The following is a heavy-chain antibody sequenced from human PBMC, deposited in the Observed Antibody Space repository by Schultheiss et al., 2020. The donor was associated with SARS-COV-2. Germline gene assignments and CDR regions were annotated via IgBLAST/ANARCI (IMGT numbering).Heavy chain of an antibody. CDR3: ARGAYGDYY. D-gene: IGHD4-17*01. Sequence: SETLSLTCAVSGGSISSSNWWSWVRQPPGKGLEWIGYIYYSGSTYYNPSLKSRVTISVDTSKNQFSLKLSSVTAADTAVYYCARGAYGDYYWGQGTLVTVSS. J-gene: IGHJ4*02. CDR1: GGSISSSNW. V-gene: IGHV4-4*02. CDR2: IYYSGST.